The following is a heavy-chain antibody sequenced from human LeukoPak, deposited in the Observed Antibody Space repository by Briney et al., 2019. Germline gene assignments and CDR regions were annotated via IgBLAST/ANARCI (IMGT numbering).Heavy chain of an antibody. D-gene: IGHD3-22*01. CDR3: AKDRARYYYDSSGLNAFDI. CDR1: GFTFDDYA. Sequence: GGSLRLSCAASGFTFDDYAMHWVRQAPGKGLEWVSGISWNSGSIGYADSVKGRLTISRDNAKNSLYLQMNSLRAEDMALYYCAKDRARYYYDSSGLNAFDIWGQGTMVTVSS. CDR2: ISWNSGSI. V-gene: IGHV3-9*03. J-gene: IGHJ3*02.